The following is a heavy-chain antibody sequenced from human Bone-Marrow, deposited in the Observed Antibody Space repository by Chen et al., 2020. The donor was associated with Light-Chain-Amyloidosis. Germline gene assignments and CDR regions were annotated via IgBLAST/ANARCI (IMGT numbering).Heavy chain of an antibody. CDR1: GFIFSNSA. J-gene: IGHJ4*02. CDR3: GRAVVVPGLGRQKRGYQFDS. D-gene: IGHD2-2*01. V-gene: IGHV3-23*01. CDR2: SGGGGSSI. Sequence: DVQLLESGGGLVQPGGSLRLSCAASGFIFSNSAMRWVRQAPGTGLEWVSGSGGGGSSIYYAGSVKGRFTSSRDNSNDTLSLQMDRLRDYAKAISYCGRAVVVPGLGRQKRGYQFDSWGQGTLVTVSS.